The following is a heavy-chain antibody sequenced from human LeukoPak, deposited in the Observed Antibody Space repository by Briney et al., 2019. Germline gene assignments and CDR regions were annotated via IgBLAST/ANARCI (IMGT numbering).Heavy chain of an antibody. Sequence: PSETLSLTCAVYGGSFSGYYWSWIRQPPGKGLEWIGEINHSGSTNYNPSLKSRVTVSVDTSKNQFSLKLSSVTAADTAVYYCARVLPYCSSTSCYWCAFDIWGQGTMVTVSS. CDR1: GGSFSGYY. V-gene: IGHV4-34*01. D-gene: IGHD2-2*01. J-gene: IGHJ3*02. CDR2: INHSGST. CDR3: ARVLPYCSSTSCYWCAFDI.